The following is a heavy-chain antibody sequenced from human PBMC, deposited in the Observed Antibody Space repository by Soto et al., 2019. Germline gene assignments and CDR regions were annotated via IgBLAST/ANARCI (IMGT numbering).Heavy chain of an antibody. J-gene: IGHJ6*02. D-gene: IGHD2-21*01. CDR1: GFKFIDYY. CDR3: ATTTAVIVAQGPMDV. Sequence: EVQLVQSGAEVKKPGATVKISCKVSGFKFIDYYLYWVQQAPGKALEWMGRVDTEDGETVYSERFQGRLTITADTSSYIAHMELRGLRSEDKSVYFCATTTAVIVAQGPMDVWGQGTTVIVSS. V-gene: IGHV1-69-2*01. CDR2: VDTEDGET.